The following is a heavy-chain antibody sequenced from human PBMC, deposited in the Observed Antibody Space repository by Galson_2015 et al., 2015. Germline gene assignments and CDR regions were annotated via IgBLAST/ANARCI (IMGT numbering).Heavy chain of an antibody. CDR2: ISYDGSNK. J-gene: IGHJ4*02. CDR3: ASPYGGNSRFLG. Sequence: SLRLSCAASGFTFSSYAMHWVRQAPGKGLEWVAVISYDGSNKYYADSVKGRFTISRDNSKNTLYLQMNSLRAEDTAVYYCASPYGGNSRFLGWGQGTLVTVSS. D-gene: IGHD4-23*01. CDR1: GFTFSSYA. V-gene: IGHV3-30-3*01.